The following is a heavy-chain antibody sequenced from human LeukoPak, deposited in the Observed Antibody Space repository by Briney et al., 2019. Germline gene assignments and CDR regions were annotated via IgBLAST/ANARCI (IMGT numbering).Heavy chain of an antibody. Sequence: PGPCLRLSWAPSAIIVSNNYMSCVRQPRGRGLELVSVIYSGGSTYYADSVKGRFTISTDKSKNTLYLQMNSLRAEDAAVYYCTRDQIDQGDYVDYWGQGTLVTVSS. J-gene: IGHJ4*02. CDR1: AIIVSNNY. CDR2: IYSGGST. CDR3: TRDQIDQGDYVDY. D-gene: IGHD2-2*01. V-gene: IGHV3-66*01.